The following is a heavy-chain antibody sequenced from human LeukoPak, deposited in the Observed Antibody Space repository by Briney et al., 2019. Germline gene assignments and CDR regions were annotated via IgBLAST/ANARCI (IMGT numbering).Heavy chain of an antibody. CDR3: AKDSGGAAAGLDY. V-gene: IGHV3-30*02. Sequence: GGSLRLSCAASGFTFSSYGMHWVRQAPGKGLEWVAFTRYDGSNKYYADSVKGRFTISRDNSKNTLYLQMNSLRAEDTAVYYCAKDSGGAAAGLDYWGQGTLVTVSS. CDR2: TRYDGSNK. J-gene: IGHJ4*02. CDR1: GFTFSSYG. D-gene: IGHD6-13*01.